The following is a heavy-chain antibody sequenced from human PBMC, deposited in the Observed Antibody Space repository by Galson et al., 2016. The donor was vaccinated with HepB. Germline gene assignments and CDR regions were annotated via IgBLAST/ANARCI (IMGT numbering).Heavy chain of an antibody. CDR1: GFTVSSSY. V-gene: IGHV3-53*01. Sequence: SLRLSCAASGFTVSSSYLSWVRQAPGTGLEWVSVIYAGGSTYYADSVKGRFSTSRDNSKNTLYLLMNSLRTEDTAVYYCTRRAFDYGDYPFDHWGQGTLVTVSS. CDR2: IYAGGST. D-gene: IGHD4-17*01. CDR3: TRRAFDYGDYPFDH. J-gene: IGHJ4*02.